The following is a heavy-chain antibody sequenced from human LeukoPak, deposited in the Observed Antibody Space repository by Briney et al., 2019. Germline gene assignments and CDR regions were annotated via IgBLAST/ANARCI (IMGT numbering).Heavy chain of an antibody. CDR2: IYHSGST. J-gene: IGHJ2*01. V-gene: IGHV4-30-2*01. D-gene: IGHD7-27*01. Sequence: PSETLSLTCTVSGGSISSGGYYWSWTRQPPGKGLEWIGYIYHSGSTNYNPSLKSRVTISVDTSKNQFSLKLSSVTAADTAVYYCARARPNLTVWYFDLWGRGTLVTVSS. CDR1: GGSISSGGYY. CDR3: ARARPNLTVWYFDL.